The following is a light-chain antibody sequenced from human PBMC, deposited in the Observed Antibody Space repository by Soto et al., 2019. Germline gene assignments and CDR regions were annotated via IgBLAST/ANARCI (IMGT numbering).Light chain of an antibody. J-gene: IGLJ2*01. CDR2: DVS. CDR3: SSYTSSSTRVVV. Sequence: QSVLTQPASVSGSPGQSITISCTGTSRDVGGYNYVSWYQQHPGKAPKLMIYDVSNRPSGVSNRFSGSKSGNTASLTISGLQADDEADYYCSSYTSSSTRVVVFGGGTKLTVL. CDR1: SRDVGGYNY. V-gene: IGLV2-14*01.